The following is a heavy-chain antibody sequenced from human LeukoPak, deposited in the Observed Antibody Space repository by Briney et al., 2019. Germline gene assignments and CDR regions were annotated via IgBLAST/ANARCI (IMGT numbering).Heavy chain of an antibody. D-gene: IGHD6-19*01. V-gene: IGHV3-21*04. Sequence: GGSLRLSCAASGFTFSSYAMSWVRQAPGKGLEWVSSISSSSSYIYYADSVKGRFTISRDNAKNSLYLQMNSLRAEDTAVYYCARDFNAVAGTLGYWGQGTLVTVSS. CDR2: ISSSSSYI. CDR3: ARDFNAVAGTLGY. CDR1: GFTFSSYA. J-gene: IGHJ4*02.